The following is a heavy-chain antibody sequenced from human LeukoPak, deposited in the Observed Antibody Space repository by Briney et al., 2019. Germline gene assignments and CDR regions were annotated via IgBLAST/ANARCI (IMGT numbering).Heavy chain of an antibody. V-gene: IGHV3-30*02. CDR1: GFTFSTYG. CDR2: IRSDGNNK. CDR3: ARVTVPLVVITAGGFDY. J-gene: IGHJ4*02. Sequence: GGSLRLSCAVSGFTFSTYGMHWVRQAPGKGLEWVAFIRSDGNNKYYADSVKGRFTISRDNSKSTLYLQMNSLRTEDTAVYYCARVTVPLVVITAGGFDYWGQGTLVTVSS. D-gene: IGHD3-22*01.